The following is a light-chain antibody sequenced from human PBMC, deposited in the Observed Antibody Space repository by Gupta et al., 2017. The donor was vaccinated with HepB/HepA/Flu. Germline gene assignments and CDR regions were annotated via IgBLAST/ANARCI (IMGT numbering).Light chain of an antibody. CDR2: AAS. V-gene: IGKV3-15*01. CDR1: QSVTSN. J-gene: IGKJ4*01. Sequence: ENVMTQSPATLSVSPGERATLSCRASQSVTSNLAWYQQKPGQAPRLLIYAASTRATGTPARFRGSGSGTDFTLTISSLQSEDFAVYYCQQYNDWPPTFGGGTKVEIK. CDR3: QQYNDWPPT.